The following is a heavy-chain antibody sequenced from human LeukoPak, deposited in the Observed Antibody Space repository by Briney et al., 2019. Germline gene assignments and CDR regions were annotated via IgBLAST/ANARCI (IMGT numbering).Heavy chain of an antibody. V-gene: IGHV4-39*01. Sequence: SETLSLTCTVSGGSISSSSYYWGWIRQPPGKGLEWIGSIYYSGSTYYNPSLKSRVTISVDTSKNQFSLKLSSVTAADTAVYYCARQKGGNLRWGQGALVTVSS. CDR2: IYYSGST. CDR3: ARQKGGNLR. J-gene: IGHJ1*01. D-gene: IGHD4-23*01. CDR1: GGSISSSSYY.